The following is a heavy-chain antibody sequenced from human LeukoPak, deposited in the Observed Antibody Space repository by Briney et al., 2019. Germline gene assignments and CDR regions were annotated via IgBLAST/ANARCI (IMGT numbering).Heavy chain of an antibody. D-gene: IGHD2-15*01. J-gene: IGHJ6*02. CDR2: MNPNSGNT. CDR1: GYTFTSYD. Sequence: ASVKVSCKASGYTFTSYDINWVRQATGQGLEWMGWMNPNSGNTGYAQKFQGRVTMTRNTSISTAYMELSSLRSEDTAVYYCARVGLGYCSGGSCYPDDHYYGMDVWGQGTTVTVSS. CDR3: ARVGLGYCSGGSCYPDDHYYGMDV. V-gene: IGHV1-8*01.